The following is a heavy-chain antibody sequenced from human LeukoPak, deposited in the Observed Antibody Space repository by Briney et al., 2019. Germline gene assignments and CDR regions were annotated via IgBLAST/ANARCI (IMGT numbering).Heavy chain of an antibody. CDR3: ARLITGTTTAFDI. CDR1: GGSISGYY. D-gene: IGHD1-7*01. CDR2: VYTSGST. Sequence: SETLSLTCTVSGGSISGYYWSWIRQPAGKGLEWIGRVYTSGSTHYNPSLKSRVTMSVDTSKNQFSLKLSSVTAADTAVYYCARLITGTTTAFDIWGQGTMVTVSS. V-gene: IGHV4-4*07. J-gene: IGHJ3*02.